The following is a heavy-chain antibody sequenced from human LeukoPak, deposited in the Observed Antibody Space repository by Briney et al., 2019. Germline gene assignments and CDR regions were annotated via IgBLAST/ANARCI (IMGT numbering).Heavy chain of an antibody. CDR3: AREGELRGSFDY. Sequence: SETLSLTCTVSGISITTYYWGWIRQPPGKGLEWIGSIYYSGSTYYNPSLKSRVTISVDTSKNQFSLKLSSVTAADTAVYYCAREGELRGSFDYWGQGTLVTVSS. D-gene: IGHD1-26*01. V-gene: IGHV4-39*07. J-gene: IGHJ4*02. CDR2: IYYSGST. CDR1: GISITTYY.